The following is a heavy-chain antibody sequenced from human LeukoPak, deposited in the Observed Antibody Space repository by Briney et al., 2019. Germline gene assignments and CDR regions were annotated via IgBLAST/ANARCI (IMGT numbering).Heavy chain of an antibody. CDR1: GFTFSSYS. Sequence: SGGSLRLSCAASGFTFSSYSMNWVRQAPGKGLEWVSSISSSSSYIYYADSVKGRFTISRDNAKNSLYLQMNSLRAEDTAVYYCARDHNPFTVTTPGVHWGQGTLVTVSS. J-gene: IGHJ4*02. V-gene: IGHV3-21*01. CDR3: ARDHNPFTVTTPGVH. D-gene: IGHD4-17*01. CDR2: ISSSSSYI.